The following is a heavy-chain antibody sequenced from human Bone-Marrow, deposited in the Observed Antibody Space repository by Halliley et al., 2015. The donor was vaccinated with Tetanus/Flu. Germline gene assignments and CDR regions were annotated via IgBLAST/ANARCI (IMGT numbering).Heavy chain of an antibody. V-gene: IGHV4-59*01. CDR3: ARDSSWLVLPNGMYV. CDR2: FYYRGST. Sequence: IGYFYYRGSTNHNPSLGSRVSMSVDTAKNQFSLKLMSVTAADPAVYYCARDSSWLVLPNGMYVWGLGTTVTVSS. D-gene: IGHD2-2*01. J-gene: IGHJ6*02.